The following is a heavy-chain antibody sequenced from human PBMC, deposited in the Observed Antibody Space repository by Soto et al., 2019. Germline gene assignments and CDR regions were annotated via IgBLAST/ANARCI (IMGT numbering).Heavy chain of an antibody. J-gene: IGHJ5*02. CDR1: GFTFSSYG. CDR3: AKSLRYCSGGSCYTRGGFDP. CDR2: ISYDGSNK. V-gene: IGHV3-30*18. D-gene: IGHD2-15*01. Sequence: QVQLVESGGGVVQPGRSLRLSCAASGFTFSSYGMHWVRQAPGKGLEWVAVISYDGSNKYYADSVKGRFTISRDNSKNTLYLQMNSLRAEDTAVYYCAKSLRYCSGGSCYTRGGFDPWGQGTLVTVSS.